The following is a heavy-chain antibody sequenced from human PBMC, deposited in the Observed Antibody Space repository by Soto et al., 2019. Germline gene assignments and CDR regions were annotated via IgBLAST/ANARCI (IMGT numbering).Heavy chain of an antibody. D-gene: IGHD2-21*01. Sequence: PGGSLRLSCAASGFIFSTHVVSWVRQAPGKGPEWVSAISASGGSTYYTDSVKGRFTISRDNSKNTMYLQMNSLRAEDTAVYYCAKDRDGYYYWGRGTLVTVSS. V-gene: IGHV3-23*01. J-gene: IGHJ4*02. CDR2: ISASGGST. CDR1: GFIFSTHV. CDR3: AKDRDGYYY.